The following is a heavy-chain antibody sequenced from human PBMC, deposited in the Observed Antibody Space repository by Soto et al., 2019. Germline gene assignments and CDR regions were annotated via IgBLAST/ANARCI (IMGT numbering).Heavy chain of an antibody. CDR1: GFIFNNYA. CDR3: ARFGYCSGGSCYSSGSGYYYYGMDV. D-gene: IGHD2-15*01. CDR2: IRGAGGGT. Sequence: GGSLRLSCAASGFIFNNYAMSWVRQTPGQGLEWVSGIRGAGGGTNYTDSVKGRFIISRDNSKNSLYLQMNSLRAEDTAVYYCARFGYCSGGSCYSSGSGYYYYGMDVWGQGTTVTVSS. J-gene: IGHJ6*02. V-gene: IGHV3-23*01.